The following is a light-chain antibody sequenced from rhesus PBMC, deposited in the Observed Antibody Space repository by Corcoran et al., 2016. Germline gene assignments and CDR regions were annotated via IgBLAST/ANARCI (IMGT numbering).Light chain of an antibody. CDR1: QGITNW. J-gene: IGKJ4*01. V-gene: IGKV1-69*01. CDR2: RAS. Sequence: DIQMTQSPSSLSASVGDRVTITCRASQGITNWLAWYQQKPGKAAKLLIYRASNLEPGVPSRFSGSGSVTDFTLTISSLQPEDCGTYYRQQLDNSPLTVGGGTKVELK. CDR3: QQLDNSPLT.